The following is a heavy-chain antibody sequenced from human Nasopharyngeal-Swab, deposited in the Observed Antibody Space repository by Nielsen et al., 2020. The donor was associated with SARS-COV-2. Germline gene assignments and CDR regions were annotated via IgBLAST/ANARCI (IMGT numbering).Heavy chain of an antibody. Sequence: GESLKTPCPAFGFPFRSYGMPWVRKAPGKGLEWVAVISDDGSNKYYADPVKGRFTISRDNSKNTLYLQMNSLRAEDTAVYYCAKDKRYFDWDGMDVWGQGTTVTVSS. J-gene: IGHJ6*02. CDR2: ISDDGSNK. CDR3: AKDKRYFDWDGMDV. V-gene: IGHV3-30*18. D-gene: IGHD3-9*01. CDR1: GFPFRSYG.